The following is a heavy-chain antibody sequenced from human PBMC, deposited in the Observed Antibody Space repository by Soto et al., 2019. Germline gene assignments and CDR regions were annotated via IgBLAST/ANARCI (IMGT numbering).Heavy chain of an antibody. CDR3: AKTPSSWYAESAFDI. J-gene: IGHJ3*02. CDR2: ISGSGGST. Sequence: GGSLRLSCAASGFTFSSYAMSWVRQAPGKGLGWVSAISGSGGSTYYADSVKGRFTISRDNSKNTLYLQMNSLRAEDTAVYYCAKTPSSWYAESAFDIWGQGTMVTVSS. CDR1: GFTFSSYA. D-gene: IGHD6-13*01. V-gene: IGHV3-23*01.